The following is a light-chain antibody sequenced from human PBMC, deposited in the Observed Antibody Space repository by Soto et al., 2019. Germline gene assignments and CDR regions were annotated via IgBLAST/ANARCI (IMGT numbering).Light chain of an antibody. J-gene: IGKJ4*01. Sequence: DIQMTQSPSSLSASVGDSVTITCRASQSITVYLNWYQQKAGQAPKLLIYAASSLQSGVPSRFSGGGSRTEFTLNISSLQPDDFATYYCQQSYNSPPITFGGGTRL. CDR2: AAS. CDR1: QSITVY. V-gene: IGKV1-39*01. CDR3: QQSYNSPPIT.